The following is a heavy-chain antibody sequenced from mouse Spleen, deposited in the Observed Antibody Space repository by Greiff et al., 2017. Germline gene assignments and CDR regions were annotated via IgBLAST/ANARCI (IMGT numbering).Heavy chain of an antibody. V-gene: IGHV1-69*02. Sequence: QVQLQQPGAELVKPGASVKLSCKASGYTFTSYWMHWVKQRPGQGLEWIGEIDPSDSYTNYNQKFKGKATLTVDKSSSTAYMQLSSLTSEDSAVYYCARHLLLRWAMDYWGQGTSVTVSS. D-gene: IGHD1-1*01. CDR3: ARHLLLRWAMDY. CDR1: GYTFTSYW. J-gene: IGHJ4*01. CDR2: IDPSDSYT.